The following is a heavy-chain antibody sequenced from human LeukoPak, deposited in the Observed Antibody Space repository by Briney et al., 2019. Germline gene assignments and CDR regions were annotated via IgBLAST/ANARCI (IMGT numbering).Heavy chain of an antibody. D-gene: IGHD5-24*01. CDR3: ARDPRWLQPFDY. J-gene: IGHJ4*02. Sequence: ASVKVSCKASGYTFTSYYMHWVRQAPGQGLEWMGIINPSGGSTSYAQKFQGRVTMTRDMSTSTVYMELSSLRSEDTAVYYCARDPRWLQPFDYWGQGTLVTVSS. CDR2: INPSGGST. V-gene: IGHV1-46*01. CDR1: GYTFTSYY.